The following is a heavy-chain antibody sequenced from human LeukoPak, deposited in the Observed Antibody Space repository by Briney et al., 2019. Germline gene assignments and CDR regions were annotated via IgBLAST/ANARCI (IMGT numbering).Heavy chain of an antibody. V-gene: IGHV1-69*04. D-gene: IGHD2-15*01. CDR3: ASSRMSPVVVVAATVPDAFDI. CDR1: GGTFSSYA. CDR2: IIPILGIA. J-gene: IGHJ3*02. Sequence: ASVKVSCKASGGTFSSYAISWVRQAPGQGLEWMGRIIPILGIANYAQKFQGRVTITADKSTSTAYMELSSLRSEDTAVYYCASSRMSPVVVVAATVPDAFDIWGQGTMVTVSS.